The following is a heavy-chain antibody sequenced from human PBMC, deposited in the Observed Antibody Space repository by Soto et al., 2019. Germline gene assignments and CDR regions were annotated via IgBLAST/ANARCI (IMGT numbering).Heavy chain of an antibody. CDR2: IIPIFGTA. CDR3: ARAYYDSSGSDY. J-gene: IGHJ4*02. D-gene: IGHD3-22*01. Sequence: QVQLVQSGAEVKKPGSSVKVSCEAAGGTFSSYAISWVRQAPGQGLEWMGGIIPIFGTANYAQKFQGRVTITADESTSTAYMELSSLRSEDTAVYYCARAYYDSSGSDYWGQGTLVTVSS. CDR1: GGTFSSYA. V-gene: IGHV1-69*01.